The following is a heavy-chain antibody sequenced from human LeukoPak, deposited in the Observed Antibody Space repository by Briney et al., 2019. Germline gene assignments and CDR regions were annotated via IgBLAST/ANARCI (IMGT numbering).Heavy chain of an antibody. CDR1: GYSMNRGYD. V-gene: IGHV4-38-2*01. J-gene: IGHJ6*04. CDR3: ARSPGGMDV. Sequence: ADTLTLPCAVSGYSMNRGYDWGWLRQTPGNGLEWIGSIYHSGSTYYNPSIKGRVTISVDTSKNQCSLKLSSVADAETGVYYCARSPGGMDVWGKGTTVTVSS. CDR2: IYHSGST.